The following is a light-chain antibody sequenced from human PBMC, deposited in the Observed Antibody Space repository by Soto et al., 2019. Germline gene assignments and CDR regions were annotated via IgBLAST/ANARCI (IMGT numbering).Light chain of an antibody. V-gene: IGKV3-15*01. CDR3: QQFEGT. CDR1: QSVSSN. J-gene: IGKJ1*01. Sequence: VMTQSPATLSVSPGERATLSCRASQSVSSNLAWYQQKPGQAPRLLIYGASTRATGIPARFSGSGSGTEFTLTISSLQSEDFAVYYCQQFEGTFGQGTKVEIK. CDR2: GAS.